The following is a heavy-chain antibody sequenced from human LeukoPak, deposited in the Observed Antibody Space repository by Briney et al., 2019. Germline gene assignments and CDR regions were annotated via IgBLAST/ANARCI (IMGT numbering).Heavy chain of an antibody. J-gene: IGHJ2*01. V-gene: IGHV4-31*03. Sequence: SETLSLTCTVSGGSISSGGYYWSWIRQHPGKGLEWIGYIYYSGSTYYNPSLKSRVTISVDTSKNQFSLKLSSVTAADTAVYYCARGPDITIFNPWGRGTLVTVSS. CDR3: ARGPDITIFNP. CDR2: IYYSGST. D-gene: IGHD3-9*01. CDR1: GGSISSGGYY.